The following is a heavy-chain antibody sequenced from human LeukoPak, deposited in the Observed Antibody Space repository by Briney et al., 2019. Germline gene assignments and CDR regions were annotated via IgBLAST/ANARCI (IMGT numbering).Heavy chain of an antibody. D-gene: IGHD6-19*01. J-gene: IGHJ6*03. CDR2: INHSGST. V-gene: IGHV4-34*01. CDR1: GGSFSGYY. CDR3: ARGTGYSSGWYAGYYYYYMDV. Sequence: SETLSLTCAVYGGSFSGYYWSWIRQPPGKGLEWIGEINHSGSTNYNPSLKSRVTISADTSKNQFSLKLSSVTAADTAAYYCARGTGYSSGWYAGYYYYYMDVWGKGTTVTVSS.